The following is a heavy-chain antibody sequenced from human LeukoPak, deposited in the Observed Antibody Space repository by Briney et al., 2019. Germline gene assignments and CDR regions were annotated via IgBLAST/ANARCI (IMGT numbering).Heavy chain of an antibody. CDR1: GGSFSGYY. CDR2: IYYSGST. J-gene: IGHJ4*02. Sequence: PSETLSLTCAVYGGSFSGYYWSWIRQPPGKGLEWIGYIYYSGSTKYNPSLKSRVTISVDTSKNQFSLKLSSVTAADTAVYYCARSIAARRFDYWGQGTLVTVSS. CDR3: ARSIAARRFDY. V-gene: IGHV4-59*12. D-gene: IGHD6-6*01.